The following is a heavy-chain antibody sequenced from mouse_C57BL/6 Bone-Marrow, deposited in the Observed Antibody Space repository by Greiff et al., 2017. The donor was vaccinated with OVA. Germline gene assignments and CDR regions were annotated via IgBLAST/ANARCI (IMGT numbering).Heavy chain of an antibody. CDR1: GYTFTSYW. CDR3: AKGGTTVVAYYAMDY. Sequence: QVQLQQPGAELVKPGASVKLSCKASGYTFTSYWMHWVKQRPGQGLEWIGMIHPNSGSTNYNEKFKSKATLTVDKSSSTAYMQLSSLTSEDSAVYYCAKGGTTVVAYYAMDYWGQGTSVTVSS. D-gene: IGHD1-1*01. J-gene: IGHJ4*01. V-gene: IGHV1-64*01. CDR2: IHPNSGST.